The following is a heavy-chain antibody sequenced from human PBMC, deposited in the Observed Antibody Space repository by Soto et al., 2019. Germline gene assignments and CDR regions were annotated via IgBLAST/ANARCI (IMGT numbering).Heavy chain of an antibody. V-gene: IGHV3-48*02. J-gene: IGHJ4*02. Sequence: EVQLVESGGGLVQPGGSLRLSCAASGFTFSSYSMNWVRQAPGKGLEWVSYISSSSSTIYYAASVKGRFTISRDNAKNSRYLQMNSLRDEYTAVYYCARGAGSGCYFDYWGQGTLVTVSS. CDR1: GFTFSSYS. D-gene: IGHD6-19*01. CDR3: ARGAGSGCYFDY. CDR2: ISSSSSTI.